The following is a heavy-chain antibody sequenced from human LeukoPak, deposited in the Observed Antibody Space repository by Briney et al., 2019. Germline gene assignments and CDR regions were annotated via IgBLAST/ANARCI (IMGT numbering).Heavy chain of an antibody. CDR2: IDWDDDK. J-gene: IGHJ3*02. CDR1: GFSLSTSGMR. D-gene: IGHD3-10*01. Sequence: SGPALVKPTQTLTLTCTFSGFSLSTSGMRVSWIRQPPGKALEWLSRIDWDDDKFYSTSLKTRLTISKDTSKTQVVLTITNMDPVDTATYYCARSMVRGVVWGAFEIWGQGTMVTVSS. CDR3: ARSMVRGVVWGAFEI. V-gene: IGHV2-70*04.